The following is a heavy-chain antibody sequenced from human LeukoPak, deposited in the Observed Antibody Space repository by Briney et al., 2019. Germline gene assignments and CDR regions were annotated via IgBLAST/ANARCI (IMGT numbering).Heavy chain of an antibody. D-gene: IGHD6-13*01. Sequence: GGSLRLSCAASGFTFSSFWMSWVRQGPGKGLEWVANIKQDGSEKYYVDSVKGRFTISRDNAKNSLYLQMNSLRGEDTAVYYCVKGSSSWYDYWGQGTLVTVSS. V-gene: IGHV3-7*02. J-gene: IGHJ4*02. CDR3: VKGSSSWYDY. CDR1: GFTFSSFW. CDR2: IKQDGSEK.